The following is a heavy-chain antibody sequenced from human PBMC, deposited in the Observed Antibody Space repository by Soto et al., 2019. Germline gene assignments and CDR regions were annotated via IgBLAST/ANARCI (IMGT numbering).Heavy chain of an antibody. CDR2: IYPGDSDS. CDR3: ARGYCTTTICDPWFDP. CDR1: GYSFTSYW. V-gene: IGHV5-51*01. D-gene: IGHD2-2*01. Sequence: GESLKISCTGVGYSFTSYWIGWVRQMPGKGLEWMGIIYPGDSDSRYSPSFQGQVTISADKSITTAYLQWSSLKASDTAMYYCARGYCTTTICDPWFDPWGQGTLVTVSS. J-gene: IGHJ5*02.